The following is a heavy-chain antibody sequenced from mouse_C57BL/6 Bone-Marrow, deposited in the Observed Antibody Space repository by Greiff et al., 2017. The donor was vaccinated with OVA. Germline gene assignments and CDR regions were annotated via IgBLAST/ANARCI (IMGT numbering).Heavy chain of an antibody. CDR2: ISSGSSTI. J-gene: IGHJ1*03. Sequence: EVHLVESGGGLVKPGGSLKLSCAASGFTFSDYGMHWVRQAPEKGLEWVAYISSGSSTIYYADTVKGRFTISRDNAKNTLFLQMTSLRSEDTAMYYCARRAGYYGNYYWYFDVWGTGTTVTVSS. CDR1: GFTFSDYG. CDR3: ARRAGYYGNYYWYFDV. D-gene: IGHD2-1*01. V-gene: IGHV5-17*01.